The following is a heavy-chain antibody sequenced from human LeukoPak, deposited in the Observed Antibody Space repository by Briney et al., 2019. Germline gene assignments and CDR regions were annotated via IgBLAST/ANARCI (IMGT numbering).Heavy chain of an antibody. V-gene: IGHV3-7*03. CDR2: LKEDGSEK. Sequence: PGGSLRLSCAASGFSFSSYWMSWVRQAPGKGLEWVANLKEDGSEKYYVDSVKGRFTISRDNAKNSLYLQMNSLRAEDTAVYYCARARRHSSSWPYYFDYWGQGTLVTVSS. CDR3: ARARRHSSSWPYYFDY. CDR1: GFSFSSYW. D-gene: IGHD6-13*01. J-gene: IGHJ4*02.